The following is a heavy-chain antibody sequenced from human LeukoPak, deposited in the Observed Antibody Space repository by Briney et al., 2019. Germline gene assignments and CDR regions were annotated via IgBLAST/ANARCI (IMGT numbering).Heavy chain of an antibody. Sequence: SETLSLTCTVSGGSISRYYWSWIRQPPGKGLEWIGYIYYSGSTNYNPSLKSRVTISVDTSKNQFSLKLSSVTAADTAVYYCAREDGDYYYFDYWGQGTLVTVSS. D-gene: IGHD4-17*01. CDR1: GGSISRYY. CDR2: IYYSGST. CDR3: AREDGDYYYFDY. V-gene: IGHV4-59*01. J-gene: IGHJ4*02.